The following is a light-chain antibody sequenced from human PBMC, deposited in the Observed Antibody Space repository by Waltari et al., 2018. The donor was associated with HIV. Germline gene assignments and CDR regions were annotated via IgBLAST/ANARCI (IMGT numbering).Light chain of an antibody. V-gene: IGKV3-20*01. CDR2: GAS. CDR1: QSVNINY. J-gene: IGKJ5*01. Sequence: EIVLTQPPGTLSLSPGEKATLSCRASQSVNINYLAWYQHKPGQAPRLLIYGASSRATGIPDRFSGSGSGTDFTLTISRLEPEDSAVYYCQQYGGSPITFGQGTRLEIK. CDR3: QQYGGSPIT.